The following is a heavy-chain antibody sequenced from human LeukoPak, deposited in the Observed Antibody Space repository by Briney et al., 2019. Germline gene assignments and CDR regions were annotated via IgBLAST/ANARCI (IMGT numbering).Heavy chain of an antibody. V-gene: IGHV4-38-2*01. CDR2: IYHSGST. CDR3: ARILGPQSSTYYDFWSGYYFDY. D-gene: IGHD3-3*01. Sequence: SETLSLTCAVSGYSISSGYYWGWIRQPSGNGLEWIGSIYHSGSTYYNPSLKSRVTISVDTSKNQFSLKLSSVTAADTAVYYCARILGPQSSTYYDFWSGYYFDYWGQGTLVTVSS. J-gene: IGHJ4*02. CDR1: GYSISSGYY.